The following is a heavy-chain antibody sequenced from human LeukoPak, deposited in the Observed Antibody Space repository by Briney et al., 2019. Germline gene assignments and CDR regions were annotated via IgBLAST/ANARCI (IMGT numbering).Heavy chain of an antibody. CDR3: ARDLSRSFSMIRGLIQHREFDF. CDR1: GFTFSSYG. D-gene: IGHD3-10*01. CDR2: ISYDARSN. V-gene: IGHV3-33*05. Sequence: GGSLRLSCATSGFTFSSYGMHWVRQVPGKGLEWVAVISYDARSNYHVDSVKGRFTISRDNSKNTLYLQMNSLRAEDTAVYYCARDLSRSFSMIRGLIQHREFDFWGRGTLVTVSS. J-gene: IGHJ4*02.